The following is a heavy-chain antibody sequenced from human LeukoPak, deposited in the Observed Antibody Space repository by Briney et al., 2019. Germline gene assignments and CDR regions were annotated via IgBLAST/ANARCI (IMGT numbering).Heavy chain of an antibody. D-gene: IGHD1-26*01. Sequence: GGSLRLSCTVSGFTFSTYNMNWVRQAPGKGLEWVSSITSSSRYIYYADSVRGRFTISRDNAKSSLYLQMSSLRAEDTAVYYCARDPYSGSYGDYYYYYMDVWGKGTTVTISS. J-gene: IGHJ6*03. CDR2: ITSSSRYI. CDR3: ARDPYSGSYGDYYYYYMDV. V-gene: IGHV3-21*01. CDR1: GFTFSTYN.